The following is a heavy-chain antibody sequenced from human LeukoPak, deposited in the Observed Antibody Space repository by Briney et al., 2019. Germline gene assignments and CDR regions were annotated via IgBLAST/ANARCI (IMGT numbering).Heavy chain of an antibody. Sequence: GGSLRLSCAASGFTVSSNYMSWVRQAPGKGLEWVSIIYSGGSTYYADSVKGRFTISRDNSKNTVYLQMNSLRAEDTAVYYCARVSAGDWGQGTLVSVSS. CDR2: IYSGGST. CDR3: ARVSAGD. D-gene: IGHD4-17*01. V-gene: IGHV3-66*02. CDR1: GFTVSSNY. J-gene: IGHJ4*02.